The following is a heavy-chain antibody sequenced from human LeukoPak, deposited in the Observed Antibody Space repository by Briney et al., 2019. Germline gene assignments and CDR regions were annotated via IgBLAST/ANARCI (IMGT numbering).Heavy chain of an antibody. J-gene: IGHJ2*01. D-gene: IGHD4-17*01. CDR1: GGSFSDFH. CDR2: INHSGNT. CDR3: ARGKVTRDWYFDL. V-gene: IGHV4-34*01. Sequence: PSETLSLICTVYGGSFSDFHWSWIRLPPGKGLEWIGEINHSGNTNYNPSLKSRVTISIDTSKNQFSLKLSSVTAADTAVYYCARGKVTRDWYFDLWGRGTLVTVSS.